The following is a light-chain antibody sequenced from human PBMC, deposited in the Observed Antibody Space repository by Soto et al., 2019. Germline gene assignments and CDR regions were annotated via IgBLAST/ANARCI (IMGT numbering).Light chain of an antibody. CDR2: AAS. Sequence: EVMWSQSAGTLSLSQGDRATLSCRASQTVSSSYLAWYQQNAGQAPRLLIYAASSRATGIPDRFSGIVSGTDFTLTVRRLDPEDCAVYEGQQSGSSTWTSCPLTKVAIK. CDR3: QQSGSSTWT. J-gene: IGKJ1*01. CDR1: QTVSSSY. V-gene: IGKV3-20*01.